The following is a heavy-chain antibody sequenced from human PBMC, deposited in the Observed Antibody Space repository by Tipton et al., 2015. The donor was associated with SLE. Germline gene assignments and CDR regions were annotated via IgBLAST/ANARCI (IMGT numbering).Heavy chain of an antibody. CDR3: ARSPSILPTASDVFDV. CDR2: ISYGGDT. V-gene: IGHV4-59*02. Sequence: TLSLTCTVSGGSVSSFHWSWIRQPPGKGLEWIGYISYGGDTNYNPSLKSRVTISVDTSKNQFSLRLSSATAADTAVYFCARSPSILPTASDVFDVWGQGTVVTVSS. CDR1: GGSVSSFH. D-gene: IGHD1-1*01. J-gene: IGHJ3*01.